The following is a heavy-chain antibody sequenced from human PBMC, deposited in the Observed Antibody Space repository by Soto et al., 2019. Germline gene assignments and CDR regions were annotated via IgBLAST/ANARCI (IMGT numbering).Heavy chain of an antibody. CDR2: ISSSSSYT. Sequence: PGGSLRLSCAASGFTFSDYYMSWIRQAPGKGLEWVSYISSSSSYTNYADSVKGRFTISRDNAKNSLYLQMNSLRAEDTAVYYCARAVEGRNPYDSSGYYLSDYWGQGTLVTVSS. J-gene: IGHJ4*02. CDR1: GFTFSDYY. V-gene: IGHV3-11*06. CDR3: ARAVEGRNPYDSSGYYLSDY. D-gene: IGHD3-22*01.